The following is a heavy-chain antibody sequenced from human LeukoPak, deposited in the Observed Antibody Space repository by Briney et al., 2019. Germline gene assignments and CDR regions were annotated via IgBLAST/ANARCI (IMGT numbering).Heavy chain of an antibody. CDR1: GGSISSYY. J-gene: IGHJ4*02. D-gene: IGHD2-2*01. Sequence: SETLSLTCTVSGGSISSYYWSWIRQPPGKGREWIGYIYYSESTNYNPFLRSRATISVDTSKNQFSLKLSSVTAADTAVYYCASSRGGCSSTSCYDYWGQGTPVTVSS. CDR3: ASSRGGCSSTSCYDY. V-gene: IGHV4-59*01. CDR2: IYYSEST.